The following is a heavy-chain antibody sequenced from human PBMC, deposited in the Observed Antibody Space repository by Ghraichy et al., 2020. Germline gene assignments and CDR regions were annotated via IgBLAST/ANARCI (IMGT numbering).Heavy chain of an antibody. D-gene: IGHD6-6*01. Sequence: GGSLRLSCAASGFTLSSYVMSWVRQAPGKGLEWVSVSSFSGASTYYTDSVKGRFIISRDNSKNTLYLQMNSLRADDTAVYYCAKRGLIAGRPTDYFDYWGQGTLVTVSS. CDR3: AKRGLIAGRPTDYFDY. J-gene: IGHJ4*02. CDR2: SSFSGAST. CDR1: GFTLSSYV. V-gene: IGHV3-23*01.